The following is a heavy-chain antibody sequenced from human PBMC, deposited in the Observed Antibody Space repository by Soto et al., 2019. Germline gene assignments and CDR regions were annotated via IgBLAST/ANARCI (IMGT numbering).Heavy chain of an antibody. Sequence: SETLSLTSPVSGGSLSSGVYYWSWIRQHPGKGLEWIGYIYYSGSTYYNPSLKSRVTISVDTSKNQFSLKLSSVTAADTAVYYCARGEHYSNYGYWGQGTLVTVSS. J-gene: IGHJ4*02. D-gene: IGHD4-4*01. CDR2: IYYSGST. CDR3: ARGEHYSNYGY. CDR1: GGSLSSGVYY. V-gene: IGHV4-31*03.